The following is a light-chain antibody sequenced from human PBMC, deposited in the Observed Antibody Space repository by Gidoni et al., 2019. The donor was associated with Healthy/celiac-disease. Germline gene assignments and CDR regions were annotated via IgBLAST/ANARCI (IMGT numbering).Light chain of an antibody. CDR1: QSVSSY. CDR2: DAS. J-gene: IGKJ4*01. CDR3: QQRSNWPPLT. V-gene: IGKV3-11*01. Sequence: EIVLTQSPATMSLSPGERATLSCRASQSVSSYFAWYQQKPGQAPRLLIYDASNRATCIPARFSGSGSGTDFTLTISILEPEDFAVYYCQQRSNWPPLTFGGGTKVELK.